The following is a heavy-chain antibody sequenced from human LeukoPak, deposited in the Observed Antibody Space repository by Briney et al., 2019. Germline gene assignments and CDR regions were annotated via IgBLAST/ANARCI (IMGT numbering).Heavy chain of an antibody. J-gene: IGHJ4*02. CDR3: ASQREQWLSPFDY. CDR1: GFTFSSYA. Sequence: GGSLRLSCAASGFTFSSYAMSWVRQAPGKGLEWVSAISGSGGSTYYADSVKGRFTISRDNSKNTLYLQMNSLRAEDTAVYYCASQREQWLSPFDYWGQGTLVTVSS. CDR2: ISGSGGST. V-gene: IGHV3-23*01. D-gene: IGHD6-19*01.